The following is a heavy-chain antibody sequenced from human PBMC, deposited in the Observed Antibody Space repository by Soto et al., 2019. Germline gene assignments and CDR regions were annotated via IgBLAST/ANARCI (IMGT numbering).Heavy chain of an antibody. J-gene: IGHJ5*02. V-gene: IGHV3-30*02. CDR2: MSYDGNDT. CDR1: GFIFSNNG. CDR3: TIVRVADSALDL. Sequence: GGSLRLSCVGSGFIFSNNGMHWVRQTPGKGLEWVAFMSYDGNDTFYADSVKGRFTTSRDNSKNTLFLHMSNLRAEDTAMYYCTIVRVADSALDLWGQGTLVTVSS. D-gene: IGHD3-10*02.